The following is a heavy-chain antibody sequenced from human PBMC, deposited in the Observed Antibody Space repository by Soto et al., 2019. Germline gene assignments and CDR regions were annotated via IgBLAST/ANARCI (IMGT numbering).Heavy chain of an antibody. J-gene: IGHJ6*02. Sequence: GGALRLSCEVSGFTFTGYEMYWVRQAPGRGLEWVAYISSSGETVYDAGSVQGRFATSRNNAKNSVYLQMSSLGAEDTAIYYCAREGFYAMDVWGQGTTVTVSS. CDR1: GFTFTGYE. D-gene: IGHD2-2*01. V-gene: IGHV3-48*03. CDR3: AREGFYAMDV. CDR2: ISSSGETV.